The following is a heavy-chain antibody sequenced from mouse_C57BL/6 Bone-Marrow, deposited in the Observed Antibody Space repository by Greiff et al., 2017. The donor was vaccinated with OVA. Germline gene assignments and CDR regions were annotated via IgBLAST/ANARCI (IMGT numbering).Heavy chain of an antibody. CDR3: ASPYSNYAIDY. Sequence: DVHLVESGGGLVKPGGSLKLSCAASGFTFSDYGMHWVRQAPEKGLEWVAYISSGSSTIYYADTVKGRFTISRDNAKNTLFLQMTSLRSEDTAMDYCASPYSNYAIDYWGQGTSVTVSS. V-gene: IGHV5-17*01. CDR2: ISSGSSTI. D-gene: IGHD2-5*01. CDR1: GFTFSDYG. J-gene: IGHJ4*01.